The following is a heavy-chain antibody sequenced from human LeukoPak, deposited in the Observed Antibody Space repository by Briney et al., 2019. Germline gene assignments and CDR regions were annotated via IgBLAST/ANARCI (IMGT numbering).Heavy chain of an antibody. CDR1: GFSFDDYG. CDR2: INWNGGST. D-gene: IGHD3-3*01. J-gene: IGHJ4*02. V-gene: IGHV3-20*04. CDR3: ARNPSYDFWSGYYY. Sequence: GGSVRLSCAASGFSFDDYGMSWVRQAPGKGLEWVSGINWNGGSTGYADSVKGRFTISRDNAKNSLYLQMNSLRAEDTAVYYCARNPSYDFWSGYYYWGQGTLVTVSS.